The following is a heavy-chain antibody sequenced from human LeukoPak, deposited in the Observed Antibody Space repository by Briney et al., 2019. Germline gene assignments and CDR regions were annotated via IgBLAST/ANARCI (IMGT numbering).Heavy chain of an antibody. CDR1: RYTFTSYD. Sequence: ASVKVSCKASRYTFTSYDINGVRQATGQGLEWMGWMNPNSGNTGYAQKFQGRVTITRNTSISTAYMELSSLRSEDTAVYYCARGDSSWFPDYWGQGTMVTVSS. CDR2: MNPNSGNT. CDR3: ARGDSSWFPDY. J-gene: IGHJ3*01. D-gene: IGHD6-13*01. V-gene: IGHV1-8*03.